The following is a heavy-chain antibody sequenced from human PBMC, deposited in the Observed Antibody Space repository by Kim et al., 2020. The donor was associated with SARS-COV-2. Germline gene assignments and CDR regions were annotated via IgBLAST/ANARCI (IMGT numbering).Heavy chain of an antibody. Sequence: GGSLRLSCAASGFTFSDHYMDWVRQAPGKGLEWVGRTRNKANSYTTEYAASVKGRFTISRDDSKNSLYLQMNSLKTEDTAVYYCARDPWELGYFDLWGRGTLVTVSS. V-gene: IGHV3-72*01. CDR3: ARDPWELGYFDL. CDR1: GFTFSDHY. J-gene: IGHJ2*01. D-gene: IGHD1-26*01. CDR2: TRNKANSYTT.